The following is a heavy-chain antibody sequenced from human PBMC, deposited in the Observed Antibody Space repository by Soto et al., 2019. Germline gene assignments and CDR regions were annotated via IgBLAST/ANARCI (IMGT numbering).Heavy chain of an antibody. CDR1: GFTFDDYA. Sequence: GGSLRLSCAASGFTFDDYAMHWLRQAPGKGLEWVSGISWNSGSIGYADSVKGRFTISRDNAKNSLYLQMNSLRAEDTALYYCAKDIGGGYCSSTSCSGVVGKYYYYYGMDVWGQGTTVTVSS. V-gene: IGHV3-9*01. CDR3: AKDIGGGYCSSTSCSGVVGKYYYYYGMDV. D-gene: IGHD2-2*01. J-gene: IGHJ6*02. CDR2: ISWNSGSI.